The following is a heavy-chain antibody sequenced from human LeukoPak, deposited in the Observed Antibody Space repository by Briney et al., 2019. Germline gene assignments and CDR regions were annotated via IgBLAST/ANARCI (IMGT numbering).Heavy chain of an antibody. D-gene: IGHD3-16*01. CDR2: IKQDGSEK. CDR1: GFTFSSYW. J-gene: IGHJ3*02. V-gene: IGHV3-7*01. CDR3: ARVQITWSWAFDI. Sequence: GGTLRLSCAASGFTFSSYWMNWVRQAPGKGLEWVANIKQDGSEKYYVDSVKGRFTISRDNAKNSLYLQVNSLRAEDTAVYYCARVQITWSWAFDIWGQGTMVTVSS.